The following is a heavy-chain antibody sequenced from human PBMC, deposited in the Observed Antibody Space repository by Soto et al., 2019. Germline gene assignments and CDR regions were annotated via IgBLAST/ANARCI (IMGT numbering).Heavy chain of an antibody. D-gene: IGHD1-7*01. CDR1: GCTFTSYG. J-gene: IGHJ5*01. CDR2: ISAYNGNT. CDR3: ARRHNWNYWFDS. V-gene: IGHV1-18*01. Sequence: GASLKVSCNTSGCTFTSYGIICVRQSPGQGLELMGWISAYNGNTNYAQKLQGRVTMTTDTSTSTAYMELRSLRSDDTAVYYCARRHNWNYWFDSWGRGTLVTVSS.